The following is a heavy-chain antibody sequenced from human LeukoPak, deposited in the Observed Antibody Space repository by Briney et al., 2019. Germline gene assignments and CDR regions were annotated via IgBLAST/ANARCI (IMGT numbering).Heavy chain of an antibody. CDR1: GFTFGSYA. J-gene: IGHJ4*02. Sequence: GWSVRLSCSASGFTFGSYAMHWVRQAPGEGLENVSAISSNGGSTYYADSVEGRFTISRDNSKNTLYLQMSSLRAEDTAVYYCVKGSNLRYFDWLNDYWGQGTLVTVSS. D-gene: IGHD3-9*01. CDR2: ISSNGGST. V-gene: IGHV3-64D*09. CDR3: VKGSNLRYFDWLNDY.